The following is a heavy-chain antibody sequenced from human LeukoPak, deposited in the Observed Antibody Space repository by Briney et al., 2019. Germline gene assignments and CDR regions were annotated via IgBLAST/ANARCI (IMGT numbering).Heavy chain of an antibody. CDR3: GRPLQRGSWTQRALDY. Sequence: ASVKVSCKASGGTFSSYAISWVRQATGQGLEWMGWMNPNSGNAGYAQRFQGRVTMTRNNSISTAYMELTSLRSEDTAVYYCGRPLQRGSWTQRALDYWGQGTLVTVSS. J-gene: IGHJ4*02. CDR2: MNPNSGNA. V-gene: IGHV1-8*02. CDR1: GGTFSSYA. D-gene: IGHD3-10*01.